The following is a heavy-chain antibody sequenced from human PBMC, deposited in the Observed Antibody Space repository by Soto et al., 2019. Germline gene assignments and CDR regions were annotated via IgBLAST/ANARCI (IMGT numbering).Heavy chain of an antibody. CDR2: IKQDGSEK. CDR1: GFTFSSYW. V-gene: IGHV3-7*01. Sequence: EVQLLESGGDLIQPGGSLRLSCVASGFTFSSYWMSWVRQAPGKGLEWVANIKQDGSEKYYVDSVKGRFTISRDNAKNSLYLQMNSLRAEDTAVYYCARGGSLWFGELPYYYYGMDVWGQGTTVTVSS. CDR3: ARGGSLWFGELPYYYYGMDV. D-gene: IGHD3-10*01. J-gene: IGHJ6*02.